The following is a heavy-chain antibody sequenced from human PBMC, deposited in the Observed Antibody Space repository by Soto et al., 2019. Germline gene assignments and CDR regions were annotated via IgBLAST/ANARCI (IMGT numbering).Heavy chain of an antibody. CDR3: AKATVEYSSSWPFDY. J-gene: IGHJ4*02. Sequence: CGSLRLSCAASGFTFSSYALSWVRQAPGKGLEWISAISGSGSSRYYADSVKGRFTISRDNSKNTLYLLINSLRAEDTALYYCAKATVEYSSSWPFDYWGQGTLVTVSS. D-gene: IGHD6-13*01. CDR2: ISGSGSSR. V-gene: IGHV3-23*01. CDR1: GFTFSSYA.